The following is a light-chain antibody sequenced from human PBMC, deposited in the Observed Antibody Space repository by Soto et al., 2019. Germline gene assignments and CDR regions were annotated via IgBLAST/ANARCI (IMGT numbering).Light chain of an antibody. Sequence: QSVLTQPASLSGSPGQSITISCIGTSSDVGSYNLVSWYQQHPGKAREVLIYEVSERPSGVSNRFSGSKSGNTASLTISGVQAEDESEYYCCSYAGSRTHVLFGGGTKLTVL. CDR3: CSYAGSRTHVL. CDR1: SSDVGSYNL. CDR2: EVS. J-gene: IGLJ2*01. V-gene: IGLV2-23*02.